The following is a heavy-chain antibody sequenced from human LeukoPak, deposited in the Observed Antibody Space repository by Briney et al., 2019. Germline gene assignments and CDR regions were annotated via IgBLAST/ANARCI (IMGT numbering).Heavy chain of an antibody. CDR2: IIPIFGTA. D-gene: IGHD6-13*01. Sequence: SVKVSCTASGGTFSSYAISWVRQAPGQGLEWMGGIIPIFGTANYAQTFQGRVTTTTDESTSTAYMDLSSLRSEDTAVYYCARDSSSWYLDYWGQGTLVTVSS. CDR1: GGTFSSYA. J-gene: IGHJ4*02. V-gene: IGHV1-69*05. CDR3: ARDSSSWYLDY.